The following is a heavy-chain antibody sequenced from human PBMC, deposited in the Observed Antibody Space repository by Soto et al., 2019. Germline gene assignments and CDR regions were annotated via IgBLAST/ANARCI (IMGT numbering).Heavy chain of an antibody. CDR1: WDSFINYY. CDR3: ATGRSEVVPGAMDT. Sequence: SETLSLTCTVSWDSFINYYCNWVRKSAGKGLEWIGRIYPTGSTTYNPSLKSRLTMSVDTSKNQFSLRLTSMTAADTAVYYCATGRSEVVPGAMDTWGQGTRVPSPQ. CDR2: IYPTGST. D-gene: IGHD2-2*01. V-gene: IGHV4-4*07. J-gene: IGHJ5*02.